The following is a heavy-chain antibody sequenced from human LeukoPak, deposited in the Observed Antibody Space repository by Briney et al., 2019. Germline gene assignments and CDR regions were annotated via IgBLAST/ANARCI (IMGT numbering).Heavy chain of an antibody. J-gene: IGHJ4*02. CDR3: AKDPRVGTTNYFDY. CDR2: ISGSDGST. D-gene: IGHD1-26*01. V-gene: IGHV3-23*01. CDR1: GFTFSSYA. Sequence: PGGSLRLSCAASGFTFSSYAMTWVRQAPGKGLEWVSSISGSDGSTYYADSVKGRFTISRDNSKNTLFLQMNSLRAEDTAVYYCAKDPRVGTTNYFDYRGQGTLVTVSS.